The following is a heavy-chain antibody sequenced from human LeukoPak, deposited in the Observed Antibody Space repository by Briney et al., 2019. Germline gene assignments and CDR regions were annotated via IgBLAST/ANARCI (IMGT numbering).Heavy chain of an antibody. J-gene: IGHJ5*02. CDR2: ISYDGSNK. CDR1: GFTFSSYA. CDR3: ARLGYSSSWIWFDP. Sequence: GGSLRLSCAASGFTFSSYAMHWVRQAPGKGLEWVAVISYDGSNKYYADSVKGRFTISKDNSKNTLYLQMNSLRAEDTAVYYCARLGYSSSWIWFDPWGQGTLVTVSS. D-gene: IGHD6-13*01. V-gene: IGHV3-30*04.